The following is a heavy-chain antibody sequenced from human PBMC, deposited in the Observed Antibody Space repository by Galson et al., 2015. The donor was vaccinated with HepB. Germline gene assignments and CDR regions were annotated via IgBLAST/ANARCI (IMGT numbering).Heavy chain of an antibody. J-gene: IGHJ3*02. Sequence: SLRLSCAASGFNFYIYSMNWVRQAPGKGLEWVSSISSRSIYIFYADSVKSRFTISRDNAKNSLFLQMSSLRVEDTAVYYCARDLDLTVEPAPRDDGFDIWGQGTMVTVSS. CDR3: ARDLDLTVEPAPRDDGFDI. CDR2: ISSRSIYI. D-gene: IGHD2-2*01. CDR1: GFNFYIYS. V-gene: IGHV3-21*01.